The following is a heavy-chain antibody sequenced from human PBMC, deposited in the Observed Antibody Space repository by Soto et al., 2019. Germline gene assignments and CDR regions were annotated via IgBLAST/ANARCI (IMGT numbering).Heavy chain of an antibody. J-gene: IGHJ6*02. D-gene: IGHD3-3*01. V-gene: IGHV4-59*01. CDR2: IYYSGST. CDR1: GGSISSYY. CDR3: ARNDFWSGYYMGYYGMDV. Sequence: SETLSLTCTVSGGSISSYYWSWIRQPPGKGLEWIGYIYYSGSTNYNPSLKSRVTISVDTSKNQFSLKLSSVTATDTAVYYCARNDFWSGYYMGYYGMDVWGQGTTVTVSS.